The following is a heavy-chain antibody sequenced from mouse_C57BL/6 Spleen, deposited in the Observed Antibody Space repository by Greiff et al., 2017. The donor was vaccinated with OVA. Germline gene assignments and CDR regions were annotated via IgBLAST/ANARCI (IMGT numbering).Heavy chain of an antibody. Sequence: QVQLQQPGAELVKPGASVKMSCKASGYTFTSYWITWVKQRPGQGLEWIGDIYPGSGSTNYTEKFQSKATLTVDTSSSTAYMQLSSLTSEDSAVYYCARHDSNYPAWFAYWGQGTLVTVSA. CDR1: GYTFTSYW. CDR3: ARHDSNYPAWFAY. CDR2: IYPGSGST. J-gene: IGHJ3*01. V-gene: IGHV1-55*01. D-gene: IGHD2-5*01.